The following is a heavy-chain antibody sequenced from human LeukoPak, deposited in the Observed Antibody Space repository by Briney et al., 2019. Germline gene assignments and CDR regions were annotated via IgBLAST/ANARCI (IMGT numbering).Heavy chain of an antibody. CDR3: TRDSSGYDWFYDY. CDR2: VYSSGSV. Sequence: SETLSLTCAVSGGSIAIRNYYWAWIRQSPGRGLEWLGSVYSSGSVYYNPSLKSRVTMSVDTSKNHFSLMLSSVSAADTAVYYCTRDSSGYDWFYDYWGQGTLVTVSS. CDR1: GGSIAIRNYY. D-gene: IGHD5-12*01. V-gene: IGHV4-39*02. J-gene: IGHJ4*02.